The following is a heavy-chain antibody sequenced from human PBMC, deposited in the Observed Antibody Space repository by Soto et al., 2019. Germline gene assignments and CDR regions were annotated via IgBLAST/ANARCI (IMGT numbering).Heavy chain of an antibody. V-gene: IGHV3-23*01. Sequence: HPGGSLRLSCAASGFTFSSYAMSWVRQAPGKGLEWVSAISGSGGSTYYADSVKGRFTISRDNSKNTLYLQMNSLRAEDTAVYYCAKRWEQWPKKRNYFDYWGQGTLVTVSS. D-gene: IGHD6-19*01. CDR1: GFTFSSYA. CDR3: AKRWEQWPKKRNYFDY. CDR2: ISGSGGST. J-gene: IGHJ4*02.